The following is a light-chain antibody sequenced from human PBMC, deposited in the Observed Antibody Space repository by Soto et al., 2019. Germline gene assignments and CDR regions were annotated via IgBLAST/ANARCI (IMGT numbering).Light chain of an antibody. Sequence: QSALTQPASVSGSPGQSIAISCTGTSSDVGAYDYVSWYQQHPGKAPKLMIFDVNYRPSGVSNRFSGFKSGNTASLTISGLQAEDEADYYCSSYTSSSSVIFGGGTPLTVL. CDR2: DVN. J-gene: IGLJ7*01. V-gene: IGLV2-14*03. CDR1: SSDVGAYDY. CDR3: SSYTSSSSVI.